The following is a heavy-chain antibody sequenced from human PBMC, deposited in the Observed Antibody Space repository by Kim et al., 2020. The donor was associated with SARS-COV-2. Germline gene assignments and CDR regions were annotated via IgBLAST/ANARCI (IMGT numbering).Heavy chain of an antibody. Sequence: SETLSLTCTVSGGSLSTYYWSWIRQPPGKELEWIGDIYYSGRTNYNPSLKSRVSISIDTSRTQFSLNLTSVTAADTAVYYCARRYGDYANYFDFWGQGTL. CDR2: IYYSGRT. CDR3: ARRYGDYANYFDF. J-gene: IGHJ4*02. CDR1: GGSLSTYY. V-gene: IGHV4-59*01. D-gene: IGHD4-17*01.